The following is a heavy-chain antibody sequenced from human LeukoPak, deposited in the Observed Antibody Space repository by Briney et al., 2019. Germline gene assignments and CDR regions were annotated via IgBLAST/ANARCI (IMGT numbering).Heavy chain of an antibody. CDR3: ARALRGSGSLYYFDY. J-gene: IGHJ4*02. V-gene: IGHV4-39*01. CDR1: GGSISSSSYY. Sequence: TSSETLSLTCTVSGGSISSSSYYWGWIRQPPGKGLEWIGSIYYSGRTYYNPSLKSRVTISVDTSKNQFSLKLSSVTAADTAVYYCARALRGSGSLYYFDYWGQGTLVTVSS. D-gene: IGHD3-10*01. CDR2: IYYSGRT.